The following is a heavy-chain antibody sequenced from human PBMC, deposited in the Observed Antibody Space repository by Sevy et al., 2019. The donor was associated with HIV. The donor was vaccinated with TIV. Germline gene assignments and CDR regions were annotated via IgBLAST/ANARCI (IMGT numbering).Heavy chain of an antibody. CDR1: GFTFSSYA. CDR3: ASLAAAAAAFDI. CDR2: ISYDGSNK. V-gene: IGHV3-30-3*01. D-gene: IGHD6-13*01. J-gene: IGHJ3*02. Sequence: GGSLRLSCAASGFTFSSYAMHWVRQAPSKGLEWVAVISYDGSNKYYADSVKGRFTISRDNSKNTLYLQMNSLRAEDTAVYYCASLAAAAAAFDIWGQGTMVTVSS.